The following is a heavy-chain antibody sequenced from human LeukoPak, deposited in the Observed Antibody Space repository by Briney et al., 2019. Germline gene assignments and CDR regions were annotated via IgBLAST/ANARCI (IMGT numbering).Heavy chain of an antibody. J-gene: IGHJ3*02. CDR3: TSLWFGEFAFDI. V-gene: IGHV3-49*04. CDR1: GFTFGDYA. D-gene: IGHD3-10*01. Sequence: GGSLRLSCTASGFTFGDYAMSWVRQAPGKGLEWVGFIRSKAYGGTTEYAASVKGRFTISRDDSKSIAYLQMNSLKTEDTAVYYCTSLWFGEFAFDIWGQGTMVTVPS. CDR2: IRSKAYGGTT.